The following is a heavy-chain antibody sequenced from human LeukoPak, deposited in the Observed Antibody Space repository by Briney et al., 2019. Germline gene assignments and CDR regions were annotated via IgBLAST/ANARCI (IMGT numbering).Heavy chain of an antibody. V-gene: IGHV1-2*04. CDR2: INPNSGGT. J-gene: IGHJ6*02. CDR3: AREEGDYYYGMDV. CDR1: GYIFTGYY. Sequence: ASVKVSCKASGYIFTGYYMHWVRQAPGQGLEWMGWINPNSGGTNYAQKFQGWVTMTRDTSISTAYMELSRLRSDDTAVYYCAREEGDYYYGMDVWGQGTTVTVSS.